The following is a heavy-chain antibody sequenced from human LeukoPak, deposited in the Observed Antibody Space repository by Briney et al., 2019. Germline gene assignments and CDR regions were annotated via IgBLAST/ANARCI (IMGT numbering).Heavy chain of an antibody. CDR2: ISSSSSTI. D-gene: IGHD2-15*01. CDR3: ARGYCSGGSCYSYYYYNYMDV. J-gene: IGHJ6*03. Sequence: HAGGSLRLSCAASGFTFSSYSMNWVRQAPGKGLEWVSYISSSSSTIYYADSVKGRFTISRDNAKNSLYLQMNSLRAEDTAVYYCARGYCSGGSCYSYYYYNYMDVWGKGTTVTVSS. V-gene: IGHV3-48*01. CDR1: GFTFSSYS.